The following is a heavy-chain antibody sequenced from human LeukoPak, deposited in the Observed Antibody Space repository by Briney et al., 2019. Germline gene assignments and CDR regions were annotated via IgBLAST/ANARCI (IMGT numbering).Heavy chain of an antibody. Sequence: GGSLRLSCAASGFTFSSYGMHWVRQAPGKGLEWVAVISYDGSNKYYADSVKGRFTISRDNSKNTLYLQMNSLRAEDTAVYYCARTLTGFHYGMDVWGQGTTVTVSS. CDR3: ARTLTGFHYGMDV. V-gene: IGHV3-30*03. CDR2: ISYDGSNK. J-gene: IGHJ6*02. D-gene: IGHD3-9*01. CDR1: GFTFSSYG.